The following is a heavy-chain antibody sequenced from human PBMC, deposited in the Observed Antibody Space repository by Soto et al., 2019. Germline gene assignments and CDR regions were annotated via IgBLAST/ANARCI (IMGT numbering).Heavy chain of an antibody. Sequence: ESGGGVVQPGRSLRLSCAASGFTFSSYGMHWVRQAPGKGLEWVAVIWYDGSNKYYADPVKGRFTISRDNSKNTLSLQMNSLRAEDTAVYYCARDIDWYSNSSGFDNWGQGTLVTVSS. J-gene: IGHJ4*02. CDR1: GFTFSSYG. CDR2: IWYDGSNK. CDR3: ARDIDWYSNSSGFDN. D-gene: IGHD1-26*01. V-gene: IGHV3-33*01.